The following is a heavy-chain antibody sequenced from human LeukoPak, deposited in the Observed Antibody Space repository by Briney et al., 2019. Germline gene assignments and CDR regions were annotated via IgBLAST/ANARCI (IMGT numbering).Heavy chain of an antibody. CDR2: ISSSITYI. CDR1: GFTFSTYS. V-gene: IGHV3-21*01. Sequence: PGGPLRLSCAASGFTFSTYSMNWVRLAPGKGLQWVSSISSSITYIYYADSVKGRFTISRDNAKNSLYLQMNSLRAEDTAVYYCARDQYGGYGFDYWGQGALVTVSS. D-gene: IGHD5-12*01. CDR3: ARDQYGGYGFDY. J-gene: IGHJ4*02.